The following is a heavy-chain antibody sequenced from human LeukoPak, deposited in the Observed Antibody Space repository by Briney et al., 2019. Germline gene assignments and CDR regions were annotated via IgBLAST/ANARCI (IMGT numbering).Heavy chain of an antibody. V-gene: IGHV3-30*18. Sequence: GTSLRLSCAASGFGFSTYGMHWVRQAPGKGLEWVALISYDGTNKYSVDSVKGRFTISRDNSKNTPYLQMNSLRVEDTAVYYCAKRGPYYDTSGYYYLDSWGQGTLVTVSS. J-gene: IGHJ4*02. CDR3: AKRGPYYDTSGYYYLDS. CDR1: GFGFSTYG. D-gene: IGHD3-22*01. CDR2: ISYDGTNK.